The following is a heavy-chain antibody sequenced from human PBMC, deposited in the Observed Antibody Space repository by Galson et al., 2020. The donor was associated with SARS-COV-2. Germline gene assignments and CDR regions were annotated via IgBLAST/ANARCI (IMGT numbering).Heavy chain of an antibody. J-gene: IGHJ4*02. D-gene: IGHD3-10*01. Sequence: GGSLRLSCAASGFTFSDYYMSWIRQAPGKGLEWVSYISSSGSTIYYADSVKGRFTISRDNAKNSLYLQMNSLRAEDTAVYYCARDSPRMYYYGSGSYSIYSWGQGTLVTVSS. V-gene: IGHV3-11*01. CDR3: ARDSPRMYYYGSGSYSIYS. CDR2: ISSSGSTI. CDR1: GFTFSDYY.